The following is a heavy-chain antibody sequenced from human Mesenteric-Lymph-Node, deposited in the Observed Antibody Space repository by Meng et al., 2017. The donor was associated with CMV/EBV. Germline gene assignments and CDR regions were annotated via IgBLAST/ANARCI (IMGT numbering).Heavy chain of an antibody. J-gene: IGHJ6*02. V-gene: IGHV3-7*01. Sequence: GESLKISCAASGFTFNNYWMTWVRQAPGKGLEWVANIKQDGSEKYYVDSVKGRFTISRDNAKNSLYLQMNSLRAEDTAVYYCARAVGYYDFWSGYSYYYYGMDVWGQGTTVTVSS. CDR3: ARAVGYYDFWSGYSYYYYGMDV. CDR1: GFTFNNYW. CDR2: IKQDGSEK. D-gene: IGHD3-3*01.